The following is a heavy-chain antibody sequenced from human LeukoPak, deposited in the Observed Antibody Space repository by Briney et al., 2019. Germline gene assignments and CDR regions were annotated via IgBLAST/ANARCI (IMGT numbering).Heavy chain of an antibody. V-gene: IGHV3-7*01. CDR1: GFTFGSYW. D-gene: IGHD5-24*01. CDR3: ARGSARLDSRDGYPDY. J-gene: IGHJ4*02. Sequence: GGSLRLSCAASGFTFGSYWMSWVRQAPGKGLEWVANIKQDGSEKYYVDSVKGRLTISRDNAKNSLSLQMNSLRAEDTAVYYCARGSARLDSRDGYPDYWGQGTLVTVSS. CDR2: IKQDGSEK.